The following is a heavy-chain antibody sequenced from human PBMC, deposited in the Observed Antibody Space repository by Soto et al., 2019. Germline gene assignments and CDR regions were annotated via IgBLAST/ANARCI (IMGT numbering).Heavy chain of an antibody. CDR2: IIPIFGTA. D-gene: IGHD1-7*01. V-gene: IGHV1-69*13. CDR3: ARFQTGTMGWFDP. Sequence: SVKVSCKASGGTFSSYAISWVRQAPGQGLEWMGGIIPIFGTANYAQKFQGRVTITADESTSTAYMELSSLRSEDTAVYYCARFQTGTMGWFDPWGQGTLVTVSS. CDR1: GGTFSSYA. J-gene: IGHJ5*02.